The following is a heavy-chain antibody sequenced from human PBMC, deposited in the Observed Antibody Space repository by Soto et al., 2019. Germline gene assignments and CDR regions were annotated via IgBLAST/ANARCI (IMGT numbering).Heavy chain of an antibody. Sequence: ASVKVSCKASGYTFTGYYMHWVRQAPGQGFEWMGRISPKSGGTNYAQKFQGRVTMTWDTSLNTAYMELNSLMFVDTAVYYCARPPGYVSDWYYFDLWGQGTLVTVSS. V-gene: IGHV1-2*02. CDR3: ARPPGYVSDWYYFDL. D-gene: IGHD3-9*01. CDR2: ISPKSGGT. J-gene: IGHJ4*02. CDR1: GYTFTGYY.